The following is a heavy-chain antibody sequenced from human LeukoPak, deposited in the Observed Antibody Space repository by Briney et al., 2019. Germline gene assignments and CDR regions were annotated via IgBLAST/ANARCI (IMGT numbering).Heavy chain of an antibody. V-gene: IGHV1-2*02. CDR2: INPNSGRT. CDR3: ARDHTDARGVNSAFDI. CDR1: GYTFTGYY. Sequence: ASVKVSCKASGYTFTGYYMHWVRQAPGQGLEWIGWINPNSGRTNYAQKFQGRVTMTRDTSISRAYMELSRLRSDDTGVYCCARDHTDARGVNSAFDIWGEGTMVTVSS. D-gene: IGHD2-8*01. J-gene: IGHJ3*02.